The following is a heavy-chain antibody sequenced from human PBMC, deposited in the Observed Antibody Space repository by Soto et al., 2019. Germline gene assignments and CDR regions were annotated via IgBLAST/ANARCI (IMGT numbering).Heavy chain of an antibody. Sequence: QIHLIQSGAEVKKPGASVRVSCKASGYSFTGYYIHWVRQAPGQGLEWMGWINPNSGGANYAQEFQGRVTMTRDTSTTTAYMELSRLGSNDTAVFYCARSSALTISGVGGMDVWGQGATVTVSS. CDR2: INPNSGGA. J-gene: IGHJ6*02. CDR3: ARSSALTISGVGGMDV. CDR1: GYSFTGYY. V-gene: IGHV1-2*02. D-gene: IGHD3-3*01.